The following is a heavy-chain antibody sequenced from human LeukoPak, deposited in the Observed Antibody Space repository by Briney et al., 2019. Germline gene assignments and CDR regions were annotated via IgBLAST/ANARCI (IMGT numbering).Heavy chain of an antibody. CDR1: GFTFSSYS. CDR2: ITGSSTTT. Sequence: GGALRLCCAAPGFTFSSYSMTSVRWTRGKGMEWITYITGSSTTTHYADSVKGRFTISRDNAKNSLYLQMNSLRAEDAATYFCASNAVCRGQGTLLTVSS. J-gene: IGHJ4*02. CDR3: ASNAVC. D-gene: IGHD2-8*01. V-gene: IGHV3-48*04.